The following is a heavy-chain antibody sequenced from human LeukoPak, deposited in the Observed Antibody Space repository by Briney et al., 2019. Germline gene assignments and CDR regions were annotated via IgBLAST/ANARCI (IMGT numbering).Heavy chain of an antibody. V-gene: IGHV1-69*13. D-gene: IGHD3-10*01. Sequence: GASVKVSCKASGGTFSSYAISWVRQAPGQGLEGMGGIIPIFGTANYAQKFQGRVTITADESTSTAYMELSSLRSEDTAVYYCARVTLRGLGNWFDPWGQGTLVTVSS. CDR2: IIPIFGTA. CDR3: ARVTLRGLGNWFDP. CDR1: GGTFSSYA. J-gene: IGHJ5*02.